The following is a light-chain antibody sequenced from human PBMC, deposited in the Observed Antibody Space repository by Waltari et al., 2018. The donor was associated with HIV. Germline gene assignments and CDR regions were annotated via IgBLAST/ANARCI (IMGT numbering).Light chain of an antibody. CDR1: QRVSSN. V-gene: IGKV3D-15*01. CDR3: QQYNKWPHT. Sequence: IVMMQSPATLSVSPGVRATLSCTASQRVSSNLAWYQQKPGQAPRLLIYGASTRATGIPARFSGSGSGTEFTLTISSLQAEDVAVYYCQQYNKWPHTFGGGTKVEIK. J-gene: IGKJ4*01. CDR2: GAS.